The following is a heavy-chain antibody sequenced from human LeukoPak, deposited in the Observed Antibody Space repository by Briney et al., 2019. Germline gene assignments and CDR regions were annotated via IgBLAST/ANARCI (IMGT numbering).Heavy chain of an antibody. CDR3: TKGYDSSGYYSPIAY. CDR2: IAYDGNNK. D-gene: IGHD3-22*01. CDR1: GFSFSSYA. J-gene: IGHJ4*02. V-gene: IGHV3-30*18. Sequence: GGSLRLSCAASGFSFSSYAMNWVRQAPGKGLEWVAVIAYDGNNKYYGDSVKGRFTISRDNSKNTLYLQMNSLTTEDTALYYCTKGYDSSGYYSPIAYWGRGTLVTVSS.